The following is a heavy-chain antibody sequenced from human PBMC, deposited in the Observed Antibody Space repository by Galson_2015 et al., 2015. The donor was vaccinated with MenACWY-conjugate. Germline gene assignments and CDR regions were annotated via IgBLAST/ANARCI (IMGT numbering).Heavy chain of an antibody. J-gene: IGHJ4*02. CDR2: IKYDGSEQ. CDR1: GFIFNTYW. D-gene: IGHD3/OR15-3a*01. V-gene: IGHV3-7*01. CDR3: VRPIMTFAAVRSLDY. Sequence: SLRLSCAGSGFIFNTYWMTWVRQAPGKGLEWVANIKYDGSEQYYRDSVRGRLIISRDNANNSLFLQMNSLRPEDTAVYYCVRPIMTFAAVRSLDYWGRGTVVTVSS.